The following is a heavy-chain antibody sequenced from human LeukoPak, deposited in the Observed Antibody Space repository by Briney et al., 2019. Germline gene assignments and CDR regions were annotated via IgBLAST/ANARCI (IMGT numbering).Heavy chain of an antibody. CDR1: GGSISSGGYY. CDR3: ARGSVAAEFNWFDP. D-gene: IGHD6-19*01. CDR2: IYYSGST. Sequence: SETLSLTCTVSGGSISSGGYYWSWIRQHPGKGLGWIGYIYYSGSTYYNPSLKSRVTISVDTSKNQFSLKLSSVTAADTAVYYCARGSVAAEFNWFDPWGQGTLVTVSS. J-gene: IGHJ5*02. V-gene: IGHV4-31*03.